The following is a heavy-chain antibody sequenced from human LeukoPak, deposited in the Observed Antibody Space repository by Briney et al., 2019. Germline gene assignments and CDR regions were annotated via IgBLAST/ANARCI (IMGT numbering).Heavy chain of an antibody. CDR1: GYTFTSYD. CDR2: MNPNSGNT. D-gene: IGHD3-22*01. V-gene: IGHV1-8*01. CDR3: ARGSHYYDSSGYYYLFDY. Sequence: ASVKVSCKASGYTFTSYDINWVRQATGQGLEWMGWMNPNSGNTGYAQKFQGRVTMTRNTSISTAYMELSSLRSEDTAVYYCARGSHYYDSSGYYYLFDYWGQGTLVTVSS. J-gene: IGHJ4*02.